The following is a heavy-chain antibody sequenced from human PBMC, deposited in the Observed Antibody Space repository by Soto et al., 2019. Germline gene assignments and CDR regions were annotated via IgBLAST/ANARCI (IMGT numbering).Heavy chain of an antibody. Sequence: EVQLLESGGGLVQPGGSLRLSCAASGITISNYPMSWVRQAPGKGLDWVSGISGSGDRTYYADSAKGRFTISKDISRNSLSLHLDSLGAEDTAVYFCVKDDGGYRSTAPLWGQGNLVTVSS. J-gene: IGHJ4*02. D-gene: IGHD3-22*01. V-gene: IGHV3-23*01. CDR3: VKDDGGYRSTAPL. CDR1: GITISNYP. CDR2: ISGSGDRT.